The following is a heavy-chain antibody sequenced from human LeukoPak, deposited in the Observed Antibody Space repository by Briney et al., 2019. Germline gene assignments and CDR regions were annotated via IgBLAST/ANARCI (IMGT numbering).Heavy chain of an antibody. D-gene: IGHD3-10*01. V-gene: IGHV4-31*03. Sequence: PSETLSLTCTVSGGSISSGGYYWSWIRQHPGKGLEWIGYIYYSGSTYYNPSLKSRVTISVDTSKNQFSLKLSSVTAADTAVYYCARAGSGGIRVDYWGQGTLVTVSS. J-gene: IGHJ4*02. CDR1: GGSISSGGYY. CDR2: IYYSGST. CDR3: ARAGSGGIRVDY.